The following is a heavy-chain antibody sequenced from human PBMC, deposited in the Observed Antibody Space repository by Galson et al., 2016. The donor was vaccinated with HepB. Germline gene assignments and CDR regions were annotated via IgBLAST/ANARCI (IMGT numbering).Heavy chain of an antibody. D-gene: IGHD2/OR15-2a*01. V-gene: IGHV3-30*18. CDR2: DSMDGRRK. Sequence: SLRLSCAASGFRFSGYGMHWVRQAPGKGLEWVAADSMDGRRKFYADSVKGRFTISRDNSNNMLFLQMNSLRADDTAVYYCAKRHEYCPPVGCSVDYWGQGTLVSVSS. CDR3: AKRHEYCPPVGCSVDY. J-gene: IGHJ4*02. CDR1: GFRFSGYG.